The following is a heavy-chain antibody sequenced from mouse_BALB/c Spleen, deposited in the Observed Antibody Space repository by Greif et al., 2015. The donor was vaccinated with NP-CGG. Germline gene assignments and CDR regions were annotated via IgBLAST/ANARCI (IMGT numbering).Heavy chain of an antibody. Sequence: VHLVESGAELVKPGASVKLSCKASGYTLTSYYMYWVKQRPGQGLEWIGEINPSNGGTNFNEKFKSKATLTVDKSSSTAYMQLSSLTSEDSAVYYCTRFYYGSSYYAMDYWGQGTSVTVSS. J-gene: IGHJ4*01. CDR2: INPSNGGT. V-gene: IGHV1S81*02. CDR1: GYTLTSYY. D-gene: IGHD1-1*01. CDR3: TRFYYGSSYYAMDY.